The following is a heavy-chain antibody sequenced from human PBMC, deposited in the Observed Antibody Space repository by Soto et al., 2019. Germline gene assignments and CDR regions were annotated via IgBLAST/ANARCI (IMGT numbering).Heavy chain of an antibody. Sequence: QVQLQESGPGLVKPSQTLSLTCTVSGGSISRGDYYWSWIRQPPGKGLEWIGYIYYSGGTYYNPSLKSRVTISVDTSTNQFSLKLSSVTAAATAVYYCARVDTYGTLDYWGQGTLVTVSS. CDR1: GGSISRGDYY. CDR2: IYYSGGT. D-gene: IGHD4-17*01. J-gene: IGHJ4*02. CDR3: ARVDTYGTLDY. V-gene: IGHV4-30-4*01.